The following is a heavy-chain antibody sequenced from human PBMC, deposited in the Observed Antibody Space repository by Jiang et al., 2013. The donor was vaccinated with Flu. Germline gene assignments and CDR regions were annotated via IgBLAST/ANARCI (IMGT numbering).Heavy chain of an antibody. V-gene: IGHV3-66*02. CDR2: IYSDGTT. CDR1: GFTVSNSY. Sequence: QLLESGGSLVQPGGSLRLSCAASGFTVSNSYMSWVRQAPGKGLEWVSVIYSDGTTYYADSVKGRFTISRDNSKNTLYLQMNSLRVEDTAVYYCARQAHPDYWGQGTLVTVSS. CDR3: ARQAHPDY. J-gene: IGHJ4*02.